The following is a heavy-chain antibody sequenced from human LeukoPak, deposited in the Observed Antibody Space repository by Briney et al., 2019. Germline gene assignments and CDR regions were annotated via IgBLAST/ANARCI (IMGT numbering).Heavy chain of an antibody. CDR2: VYSSGST. CDR3: ARDRGSYGLDY. CDR1: GDSISDHY. Sequence: PSETLSLTCTVSGDSISDHYWSWIQQPPGKGLEWIGYVYSSGSTNFNPSLTSRVTMSIDTSRNQFSLRLTSVTAADTAVYYCARDRGSYGLDYWGQGTLVTVSS. D-gene: IGHD5-18*01. J-gene: IGHJ4*02. V-gene: IGHV4-59*11.